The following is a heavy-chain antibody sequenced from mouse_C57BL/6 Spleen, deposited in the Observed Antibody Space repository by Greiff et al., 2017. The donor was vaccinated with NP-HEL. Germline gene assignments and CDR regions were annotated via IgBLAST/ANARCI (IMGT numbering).Heavy chain of an antibody. J-gene: IGHJ2*01. CDR2: ISDGGSYT. CDR3: AREGLGDFDY. D-gene: IGHD4-1*01. Sequence: EVQLVESGGGLVKPGGTLKLSCAASGFTFSSYAMSWVRQTPEKRLEWVATISDGGSYTYYPDNVKGRFTISRDNAKNNLYLQMRHLKSEDTAMYYCAREGLGDFDYWGQGTTLTVSS. CDR1: GFTFSSYA. V-gene: IGHV5-4*01.